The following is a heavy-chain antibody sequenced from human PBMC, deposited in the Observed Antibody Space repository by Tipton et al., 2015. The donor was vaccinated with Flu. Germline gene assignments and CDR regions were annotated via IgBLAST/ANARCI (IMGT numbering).Heavy chain of an antibody. CDR2: IYYSGST. CDR3: ARDASLPYSSSWYGYFQH. CDR1: GGSISSYY. Sequence: TLSLTCTVSGGSISSYYWSWIRQPPGKGLEWIGYIYYSGSTNYNPSLKSRVTISVDTSKNQFSLKLSSVTAADTAVYYCARDASLPYSSSWYGYFQHWGQGPLVTVSS. V-gene: IGHV4-59*01. J-gene: IGHJ1*01. D-gene: IGHD6-13*01.